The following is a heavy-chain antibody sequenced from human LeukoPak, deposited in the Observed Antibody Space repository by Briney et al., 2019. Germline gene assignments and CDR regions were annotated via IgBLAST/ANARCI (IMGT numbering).Heavy chain of an antibody. J-gene: IGHJ6*02. CDR2: ISYDGSNK. CDR3: AKDYSYGSGSYYKSGTYYYYGMDV. CDR1: GFTFSSYG. D-gene: IGHD3-10*01. Sequence: GRSLRLSCAASGFTFSSYGMHWVRQAPGKGLEWMAVISYDGSNKYYADSVKGRFTISRDNSKNTLYLQMNSLRAEDTAVYYCAKDYSYGSGSYYKSGTYYYYGMDVWGQGTTVTVSS. V-gene: IGHV3-30*18.